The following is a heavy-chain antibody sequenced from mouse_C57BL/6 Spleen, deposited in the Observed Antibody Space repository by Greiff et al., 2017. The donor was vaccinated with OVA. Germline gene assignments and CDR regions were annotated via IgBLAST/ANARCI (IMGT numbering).Heavy chain of an antibody. V-gene: IGHV1-22*01. CDR3: ARYLYYGNYGAMDY. CDR1: GYTFTDYN. CDR2: INPNNGGT. D-gene: IGHD2-1*01. J-gene: IGHJ4*01. Sequence: EVQLQQSGPELVKPGASVKMSCKASGYTFTDYNMHWVKQSHGKSLEWIGYINPNNGGTSYNQKFKGKATLTVNKSSSTAYMELRSLTSEDSAVYYCARYLYYGNYGAMDYWGQGTSVTVSS.